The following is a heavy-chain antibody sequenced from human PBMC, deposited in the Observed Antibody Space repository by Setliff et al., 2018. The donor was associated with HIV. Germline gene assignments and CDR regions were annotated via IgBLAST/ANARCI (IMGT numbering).Heavy chain of an antibody. J-gene: IGHJ5*02. CDR3: ARDLRGFNNWFDP. Sequence: GASVKVSCKASGYIFSTCGISWVRQTPGQGLEWMGWISPYNGNTKYAQKFQGRVTMSTDTSTSTAYMEVRSLRSDDTAVYYCARDLRGFNNWFDPWGQGTLVTVSS. CDR1: GYIFSTCG. CDR2: ISPYNGNT. V-gene: IGHV1-18*01. D-gene: IGHD3-9*01.